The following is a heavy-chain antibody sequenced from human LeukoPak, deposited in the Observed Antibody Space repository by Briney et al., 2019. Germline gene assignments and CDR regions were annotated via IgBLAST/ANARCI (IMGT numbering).Heavy chain of an antibody. D-gene: IGHD3-22*01. CDR2: INPNTGGT. J-gene: IGHJ4*02. Sequence: GASVKVSCKASGYTFTGYYIHWVRQAPGQGLEWMGWINPNTGGTNNAQKFQGRVTMTRDTSISTAYMELSRLRSDDTALYYCAREKTTQRGYYYYWGQGSLVTVSS. CDR3: AREKTTQRGYYYY. CDR1: GYTFTGYY. V-gene: IGHV1-2*02.